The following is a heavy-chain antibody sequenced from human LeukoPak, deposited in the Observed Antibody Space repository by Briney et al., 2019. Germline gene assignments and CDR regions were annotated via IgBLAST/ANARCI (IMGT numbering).Heavy chain of an antibody. CDR2: ISGSGGST. D-gene: IGHD3-22*01. CDR1: GFTFSSCA. J-gene: IGHJ4*02. Sequence: GGSLRLSCAASGFTFSSCAMSWVRQAPGEGLEWVSAISGSGGSTYYADSVKGRFTISRDNSKNTLYLQMNSLRAEDTAVYYCAKSPHYYDSSGSDYWGQGTLVTVSS. V-gene: IGHV3-23*01. CDR3: AKSPHYYDSSGSDY.